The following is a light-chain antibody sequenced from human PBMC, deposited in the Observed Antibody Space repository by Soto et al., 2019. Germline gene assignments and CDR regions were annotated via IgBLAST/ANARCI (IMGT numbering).Light chain of an antibody. CDR2: LKSDGSH. CDR3: QTWGSGIRVV. V-gene: IGLV4-69*01. CDR1: SGHNSYA. J-gene: IGLJ2*01. Sequence: QSVLTQSPSASASLGASVKLTYTLSSGHNSYAIAWHQQQPEKGPRFLMKLKSDGSHSKGDGIPDRFSGSSSGAERYLTISSLQSEDEADYYCQTWGSGIRVVFGGGTKLTVL.